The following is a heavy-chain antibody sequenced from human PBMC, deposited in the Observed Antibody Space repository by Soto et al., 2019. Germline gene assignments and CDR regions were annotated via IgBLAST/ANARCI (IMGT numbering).Heavy chain of an antibody. CDR2: IKSKTDGGTA. CDR3: TTLLHYYDSSGHSSSNEF. V-gene: IGHV3-15*07. Sequence: LGGSLRLSCAASGFTFTYAWMDWVRQAPGKGLEWVGRIKSKTDGGTADYAAPVKGRFTISRDDSENTLFLQLNSLKTEDTAVYYCTTLLHYYDSSGHSSSNEFWGQGTLVTVSS. D-gene: IGHD3-22*01. CDR1: GFTFTYAW. J-gene: IGHJ4*02.